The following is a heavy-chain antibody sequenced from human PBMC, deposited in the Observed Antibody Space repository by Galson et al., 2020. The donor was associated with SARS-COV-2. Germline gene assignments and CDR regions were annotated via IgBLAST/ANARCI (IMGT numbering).Heavy chain of an antibody. CDR1: GFPFNNSS. D-gene: IGHD1-26*01. Sequence: ASVKVSCKASGFPFNNSSFHWVRQAPGQGLEWLRVIFPYGTVTLYAQKFQGRITMTRDTSTTMVYLEVRSLRTEDTAVYYCVGSLDMDDQIVMDVGGDGTPVTVFS. CDR3: VGSLDMDDQIVMDV. V-gene: IGHV1-46*02. J-gene: IGHJ6*04. CDR2: IFPYGTVT.